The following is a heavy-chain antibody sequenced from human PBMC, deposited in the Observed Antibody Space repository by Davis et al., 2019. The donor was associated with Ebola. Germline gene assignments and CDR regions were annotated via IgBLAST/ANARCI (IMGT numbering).Heavy chain of an antibody. V-gene: IGHV3-48*04. CDR1: GFTFSSYS. J-gene: IGHJ4*02. CDR3: AREICSGGSCYIGY. CDR2: ISSSSSTI. D-gene: IGHD2-15*01. Sequence: PGGSLRLSCAASGFTFSSYSMNWVRQAPGKGLEWVSYISSSSSTIYYADSVKGRFTISRDNAKNSLYLQMNSLRAEDTAVYYCAREICSGGSCYIGYWGQGTLVTVSS.